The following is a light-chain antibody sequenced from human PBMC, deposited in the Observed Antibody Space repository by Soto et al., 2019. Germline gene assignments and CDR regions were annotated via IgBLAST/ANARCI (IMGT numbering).Light chain of an antibody. CDR2: GAS. Sequence: EIVMTQSPATLAVSPGERATLSCRASQSGSSNLVWYQQKPGQARRLLIYGASTRATGIPARFSGSGSGTEFTLPISSLQSDDFAVYYCHQFHDWPLYTFGQGTRLEIK. V-gene: IGKV3-15*01. CDR3: HQFHDWPLYT. CDR1: QSGSSN. J-gene: IGKJ5*01.